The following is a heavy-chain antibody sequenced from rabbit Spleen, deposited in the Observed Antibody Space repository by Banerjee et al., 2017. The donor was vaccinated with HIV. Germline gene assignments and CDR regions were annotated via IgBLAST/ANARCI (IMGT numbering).Heavy chain of an antibody. D-gene: IGHD4-1*01. CDR3: ARDLTDAIGWNFGW. CDR2: IDPVFGIT. CDR1: GFTLSSYY. J-gene: IGHJ4*01. V-gene: IGHV1S7*01. Sequence: QLEESGGDLVKPGASLTLSCTASGFTLSSYYMNWVRQAPGKGLEWIGYIDPVFGITYYANWVNGRFSISRENAQNTVFLQMTSLTAADTATYFCARDLTDAIGWNFGWWGPGTLVTVS.